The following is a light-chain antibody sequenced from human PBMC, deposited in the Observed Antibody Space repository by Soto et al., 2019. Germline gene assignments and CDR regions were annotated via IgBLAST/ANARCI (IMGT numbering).Light chain of an antibody. Sequence: DIQMTQSPSSLSASVGDRVTITCRASQSISTYLNWYQQKPGKVPKLLIDAASSLQSGVPSRFSGSGSGTDFTLTISSLQPEDFATYYCQQTHTTFTFGGGTTVEIK. CDR2: AAS. J-gene: IGKJ4*01. CDR1: QSISTY. V-gene: IGKV1-39*01. CDR3: QQTHTTFT.